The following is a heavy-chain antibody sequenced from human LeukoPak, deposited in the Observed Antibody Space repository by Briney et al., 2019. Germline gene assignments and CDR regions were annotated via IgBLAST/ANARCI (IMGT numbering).Heavy chain of an antibody. J-gene: IGHJ5*02. V-gene: IGHV1-18*01. Sequence: EASVNVSCKASGYTFTSYGISWVRQAPGQGLEWMGWISAYNGNTNYAQKLQGRVTMTTDTSTSTAYMELRSLRSDDTAVYYCARGPRVDYDFWSGYYKYNWFDPWGQGTLVTVSS. CDR1: GYTFTSYG. D-gene: IGHD3-3*01. CDR3: ARGPRVDYDFWSGYYKYNWFDP. CDR2: ISAYNGNT.